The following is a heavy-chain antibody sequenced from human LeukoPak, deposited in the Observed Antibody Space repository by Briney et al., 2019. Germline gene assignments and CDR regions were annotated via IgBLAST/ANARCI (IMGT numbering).Heavy chain of an antibody. CDR2: INQDGGLK. J-gene: IGHJ4*02. Sequence: PGGSLRLSCAASGFTFSSYWMSWVRQAPGKGPEWVDNINQDGGLKYYVDSVKGRFIISRDNAKNSLYLQMNSLRAEDTAVYYCTRDSQGSRTYSVDYWGQGTLVTVSS. V-gene: IGHV3-7*03. CDR3: TRDSQGSRTYSVDY. D-gene: IGHD3-10*01. CDR1: GFTFSSYW.